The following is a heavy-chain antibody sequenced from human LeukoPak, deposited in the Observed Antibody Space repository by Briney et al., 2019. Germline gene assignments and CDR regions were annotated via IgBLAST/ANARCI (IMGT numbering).Heavy chain of an antibody. CDR3: ARDLRITIFGVPGIGYMDV. CDR1: GGSISSYY. D-gene: IGHD3-3*01. J-gene: IGHJ6*03. V-gene: IGHV4-4*07. Sequence: SETMSLTCTVSGGSISSYYWSWIRQPAGKGLEWIGRIYTSGSTNYNPSLKSRVTMSADTSKNQFSLKLSSVTAADTAVYYCARDLRITIFGVPGIGYMDVWGKGTTVTVSS. CDR2: IYTSGST.